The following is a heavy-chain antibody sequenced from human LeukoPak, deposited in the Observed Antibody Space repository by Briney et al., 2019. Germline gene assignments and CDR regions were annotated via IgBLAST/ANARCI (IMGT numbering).Heavy chain of an antibody. CDR2: IYYSGST. J-gene: IGHJ4*02. D-gene: IGHD3-10*01. Sequence: SETLSLTCTVSSGSISSSSYYWGWIRQPPGKGLEWIGSIYYSGSTYYNPSLKSRVTISVDTSKNQFSLKLSSVTAADTAVYYCARLRYGSEIGYFDYWGQGTLVTVSS. V-gene: IGHV4-39*07. CDR3: ARLRYGSEIGYFDY. CDR1: SGSISSSSYY.